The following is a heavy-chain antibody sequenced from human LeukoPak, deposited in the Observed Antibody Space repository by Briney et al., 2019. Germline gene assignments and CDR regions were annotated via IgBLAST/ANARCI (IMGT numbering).Heavy chain of an antibody. CDR3: ARDPHYYGSGSYYPH. CDR1: GFTFSSYS. Sequence: GGSLRLSCAASGFTFSSYSMNWVRQAPGKGLEWVSSISSSSSYIYYADSVKGRFTISRDNAKNTLYLQMNSLRAEDTAVYYCARDPHYYGSGSYYPHWGQGTLVTVSS. CDR2: ISSSSSYI. D-gene: IGHD3-10*01. V-gene: IGHV3-21*01. J-gene: IGHJ4*02.